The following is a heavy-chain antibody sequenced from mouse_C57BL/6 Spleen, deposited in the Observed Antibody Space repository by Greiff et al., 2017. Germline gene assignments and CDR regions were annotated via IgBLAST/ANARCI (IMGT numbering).Heavy chain of an antibody. V-gene: IGHV1-82*01. CDR2: IYPGDGDT. CDR3: ARSPLYVGFDY. J-gene: IGHJ2*01. CDR1: GYAFSSSW. D-gene: IGHD1-1*01. Sequence: QVQLQQSGPELVKPGASVKISCKASGYAFSSSWMNWVRQRPGKGLEWIGRIYPGDGDTNYNGKFKGKATLTADKSSSTAYMQLSSLTSEDSAVYFCARSPLYVGFDYWGQGTTLTVSS.